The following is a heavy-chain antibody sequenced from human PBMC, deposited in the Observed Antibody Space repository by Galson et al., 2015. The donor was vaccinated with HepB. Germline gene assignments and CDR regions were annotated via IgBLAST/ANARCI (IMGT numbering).Heavy chain of an antibody. J-gene: IGHJ6*02. CDR2: INHSGST. CDR3: ATGRGYSYGRAYYYYGMDV. V-gene: IGHV4-34*01. CDR1: GGSFSGYY. D-gene: IGHD5-18*01. Sequence: ETLSLTCAVYGGSFSGYYWSWIRQPPGKGLEWIGEINHSGSTNYNPSLKSRVTISVDTSKNQFSLKLSSVTAADTAVYYCATGRGYSYGRAYYYYGMDVWGQGTTVTVSS.